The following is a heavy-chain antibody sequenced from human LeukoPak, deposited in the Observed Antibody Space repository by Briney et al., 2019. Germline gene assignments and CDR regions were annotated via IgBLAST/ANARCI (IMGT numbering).Heavy chain of an antibody. V-gene: IGHV4-61*02. CDR3: ASHSGSLRYFDY. CDR1: GGSISSGSYY. CDR2: IYTSGST. J-gene: IGHJ4*02. D-gene: IGHD1-26*01. Sequence: PSETLSLTCTVSGGSISSGSYYWSWIRQPAGKGLEWIGRIYTSGSTNYNPSLKSRVTISVDTSKNQFSLKLSSVTAADTAVYYCASHSGSLRYFDYWGQGTLVTVSS.